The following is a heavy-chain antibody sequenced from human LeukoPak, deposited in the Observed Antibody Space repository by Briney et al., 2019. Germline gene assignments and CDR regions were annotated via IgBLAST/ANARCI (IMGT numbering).Heavy chain of an antibody. V-gene: IGHV3-23*01. Sequence: PGGSLRLSCSVSGFTFSSYAMSWVRQAPGKGLEWVSAISGSGGSTYYADSVKGRFTISRDNSKNTLYLQMNSLRAEDTAVYYCAKDSEKQLGRTAFDIWGQGTMVTVSS. CDR3: AKDSEKQLGRTAFDI. D-gene: IGHD6-13*01. CDR2: ISGSGGST. J-gene: IGHJ3*02. CDR1: GFTFSSYA.